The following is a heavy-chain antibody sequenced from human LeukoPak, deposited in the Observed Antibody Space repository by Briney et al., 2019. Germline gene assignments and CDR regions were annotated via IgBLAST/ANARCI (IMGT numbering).Heavy chain of an antibody. D-gene: IGHD2-8*01. CDR1: GFPFSSYE. CDR2: ISSGGSTI. CDR3: AREGKGLLNRLFDF. V-gene: IGHV3-48*03. J-gene: IGHJ4*02. Sequence: AGGSLRLSCAVSGFPFSSYEMNWVRQAPGKGLEWVSYISSGGSTIYYADSVKGRFTISRDNAKNSLYLQMNSLRAEDTAVYYCAREGKGLLNRLFDFWGQGALVTVSS.